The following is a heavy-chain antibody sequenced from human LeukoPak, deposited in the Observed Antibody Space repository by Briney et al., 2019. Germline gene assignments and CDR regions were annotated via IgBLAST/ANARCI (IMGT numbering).Heavy chain of an antibody. V-gene: IGHV4-39*07. CDR3: ARGIYDSSGSYDAFDI. D-gene: IGHD3-22*01. CDR2: IYYSGST. J-gene: IGHJ3*02. Sequence: ETLSLTCTVSGGSISSSSYYWGWIRQPPGEGLEWIGSIYYSGSTYYNPSLKSRVTISVDTSKNQFSLKLSSVTAADTAVYYCARGIYDSSGSYDAFDIWGQGTMVTVSS. CDR1: GGSISSSSYY.